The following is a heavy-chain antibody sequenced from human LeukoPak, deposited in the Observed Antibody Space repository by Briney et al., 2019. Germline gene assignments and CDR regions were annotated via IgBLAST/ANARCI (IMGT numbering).Heavy chain of an antibody. V-gene: IGHV1-3*04. CDR1: GYTFTTYA. D-gene: IGHD3-3*01. CDR3: ATRESGYLAY. Sequence: ASVKVSRKASGYTFTTYAMHWVRQAPGQRLEWMGWINTGNGNTKYSQKFQDRVTITRDTSASTAYMDLSSLRSEDTAVYYCATRESGYLAYWGQGTLVTVSS. CDR2: INTGNGNT. J-gene: IGHJ4*02.